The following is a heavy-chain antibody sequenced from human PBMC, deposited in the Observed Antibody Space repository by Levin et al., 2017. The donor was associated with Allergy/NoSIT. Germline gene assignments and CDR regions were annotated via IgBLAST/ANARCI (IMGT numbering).Heavy chain of an antibody. CDR3: ARDTGGWYFDR. V-gene: IGHV4-59*01. J-gene: IGHJ5*02. D-gene: IGHD3-16*01. CDR1: GSTTSLFY. CDR2: INHSGST. Sequence: PSETLFLTCTVSGSTTSLFYWNWIRQTPGKGLEWIGYINHSGSTKYYPSLKSRVTISLDKSKNQFSLLLTSVTAADTAVYYCARDTGGWYFDRWGQGTLVTVSS.